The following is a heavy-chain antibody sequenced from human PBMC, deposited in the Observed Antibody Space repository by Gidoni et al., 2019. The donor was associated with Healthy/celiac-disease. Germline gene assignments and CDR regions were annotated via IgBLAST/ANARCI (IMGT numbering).Heavy chain of an antibody. D-gene: IGHD3-22*01. J-gene: IGHJ3*02. V-gene: IGHV5-51*01. Sequence: GKGLEWMGIIYPGDSDTRYSPSFQGQVTISADKSISTAYLQWSSLKASDTAMYYCARPPRYDSSTPLDIWGQGTMVTVSS. CDR3: ARPPRYDSSTPLDI. CDR2: IYPGDSDT.